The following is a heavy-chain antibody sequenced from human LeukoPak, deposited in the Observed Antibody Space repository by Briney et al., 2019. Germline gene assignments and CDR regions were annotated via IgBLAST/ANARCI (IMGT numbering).Heavy chain of an antibody. J-gene: IGHJ4*02. CDR1: GFTFSSYG. CDR2: IRYDGSNK. V-gene: IGHV3-30*02. D-gene: IGHD3-10*01. Sequence: GGSLRLSCAASGFTFSSYGMHWVRQAPGKGLEWVAFIRYDGSNKYYADSVKGRFTISRDNSKNTLYLQMNSLRAEDTAVYYCAKENWDYYGSGSFLDYWGQGTLVTVSS. CDR3: AKENWDYYGSGSFLDY.